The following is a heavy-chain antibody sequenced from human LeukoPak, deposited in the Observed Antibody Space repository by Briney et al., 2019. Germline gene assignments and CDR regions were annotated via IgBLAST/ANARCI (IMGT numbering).Heavy chain of an antibody. CDR2: IYYSGRT. Sequence: PSETLSLTCTVSGGSIISSSYYWGWIRQPPGKGLEWIGSIYYSGRTDYNPSLKSRVTISVDTSKNQFSLKLSSVTAADTAVYYCATPGHRGYNYGYKHFDYWGQGTLVTASS. CDR1: GGSIISSSYY. V-gene: IGHV4-39*01. D-gene: IGHD5-18*01. J-gene: IGHJ4*02. CDR3: ATPGHRGYNYGYKHFDY.